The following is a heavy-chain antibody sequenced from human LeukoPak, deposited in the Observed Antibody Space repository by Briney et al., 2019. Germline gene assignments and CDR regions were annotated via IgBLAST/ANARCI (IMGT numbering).Heavy chain of an antibody. J-gene: IGHJ6*03. D-gene: IGHD6-13*01. CDR3: ARGRVSSNTWYSTYYYYFYMDV. CDR2: INPNSGGT. V-gene: IGHV1-2*02. Sequence: ASVKVSCKASGDTFTGYYMHWVRQAPGQGLEWMGWINPNSGGTNYAQKFQGRVTMTRDTSISTAYMELSRLRSDDTAVYFCARGRVSSNTWYSTYYYYFYMDVWGKGTTVTVSS. CDR1: GDTFTGYY.